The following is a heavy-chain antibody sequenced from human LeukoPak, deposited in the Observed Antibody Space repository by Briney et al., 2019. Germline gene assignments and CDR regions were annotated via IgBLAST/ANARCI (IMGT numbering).Heavy chain of an antibody. D-gene: IGHD3-16*02. CDR3: ARGRTGDYVWGSYRYFDY. V-gene: IGHV4-34*01. Sequence: SETLSLTCAVYGGSFSGYYWSWIRQPPGKGLEWIGEINHSGSTNYNPSLKSRVTISVDTSKNRFSLKLSSVTAADTAVYYCARGRTGDYVWGSYRYFDYWGQGTLVTVSS. CDR2: INHSGST. J-gene: IGHJ4*02. CDR1: GGSFSGYY.